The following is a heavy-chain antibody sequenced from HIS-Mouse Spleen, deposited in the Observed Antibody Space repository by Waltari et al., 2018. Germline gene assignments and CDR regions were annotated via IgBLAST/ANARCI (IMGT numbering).Heavy chain of an antibody. CDR3: AREIPYSSSWYDWYFDL. D-gene: IGHD6-13*01. J-gene: IGHJ2*01. CDR1: GGSISSSSYY. CDR2: IYYSGST. Sequence: QLQLQESGPGLVKPSETLSLTCTVSGGSISSSSYYWGWIRQPPGKGLEWIGGIYYSGSTYYNPTLKSRVTISVDTSKNQFSLKLSSVTAADTAVYYCAREIPYSSSWYDWYFDLWVRGTLVTVSS. V-gene: IGHV4-39*07.